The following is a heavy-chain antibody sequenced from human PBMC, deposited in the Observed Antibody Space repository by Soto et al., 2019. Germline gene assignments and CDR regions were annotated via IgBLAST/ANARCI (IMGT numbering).Heavy chain of an antibody. J-gene: IGHJ6*02. CDR3: ARLRSGWYYYYYGMDV. V-gene: IGHV5-10-1*01. D-gene: IGHD6-19*01. CDR2: IDPSDSYT. Sequence: LKISCKGSGYSFTSYWISWVRQMPGKGLEWMGRIDPSDSYTNYSPSFQGHVTISADKSISTAYLQWSSLKASDTAMYYCARLRSGWYYYYYGMDVWGQGTTVTVSS. CDR1: GYSFTSYW.